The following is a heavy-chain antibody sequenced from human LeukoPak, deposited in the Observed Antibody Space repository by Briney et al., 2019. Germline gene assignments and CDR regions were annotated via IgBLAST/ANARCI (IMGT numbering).Heavy chain of an antibody. Sequence: GGSLRLSCAASGFTFGIYLMSWVRQAPGKGLEWAANIKQDGSEKYYVDSVKGRFTISRDNAKNSLYLQMNSLRAEDTAVYYCARAGMWGAFDIWGQGTMVTVSS. CDR1: GFTFGIYL. D-gene: IGHD3-10*01. CDR2: IKQDGSEK. CDR3: ARAGMWGAFDI. J-gene: IGHJ3*02. V-gene: IGHV3-7*03.